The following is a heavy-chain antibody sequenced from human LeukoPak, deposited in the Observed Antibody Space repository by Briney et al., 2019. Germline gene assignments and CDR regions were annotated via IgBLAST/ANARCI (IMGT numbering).Heavy chain of an antibody. CDR1: GFTFKDSW. Sequence: PGGSLRLSCKASGFTFKDSWMYWVRQSPGQGLVWVSRINGDGSDISYVDSVKGRFTISRDNAKNTLFLQMNSLRAEDTAVYYCARDGVWAGDAFDIWGQGTMVTVSS. V-gene: IGHV3-74*01. D-gene: IGHD2-8*01. CDR2: INGDGSDI. J-gene: IGHJ3*02. CDR3: ARDGVWAGDAFDI.